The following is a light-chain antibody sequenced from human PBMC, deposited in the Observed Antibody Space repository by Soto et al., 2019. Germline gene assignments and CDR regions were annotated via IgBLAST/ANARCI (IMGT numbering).Light chain of an antibody. Sequence: DLQVIQSPSSLSASVGDRVTITCRASLRISTYLNWYQHKPGKAPKLLIYGASSLQSGVPSRFSGSASGTDFTLTISSLHPEDSATYYCQQSHSTPLTFGGGTNLEI. CDR1: LRISTY. V-gene: IGKV1-39*01. CDR2: GAS. CDR3: QQSHSTPLT. J-gene: IGKJ4*01.